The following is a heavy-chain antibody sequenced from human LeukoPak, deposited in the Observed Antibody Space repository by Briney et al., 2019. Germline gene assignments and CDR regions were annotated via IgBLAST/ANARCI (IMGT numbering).Heavy chain of an antibody. V-gene: IGHV3-53*01. CDR2: IYSGGST. J-gene: IGHJ3*02. Sequence: GGTLRLSCAASGFTFSSYGMSWVRQAPGKGLEWVSIIYSGGSTFYADSVKGRFTISRDNCKNTLYLQMNSLRAEETAVYYCARGGSYLSAFDIWGQGTMVTVSS. D-gene: IGHD1-26*01. CDR1: GFTFSSYG. CDR3: ARGGSYLSAFDI.